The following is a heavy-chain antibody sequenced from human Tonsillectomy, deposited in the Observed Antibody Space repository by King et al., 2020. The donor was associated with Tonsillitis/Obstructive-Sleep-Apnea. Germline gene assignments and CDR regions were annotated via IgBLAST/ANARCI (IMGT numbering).Heavy chain of an antibody. D-gene: IGHD6-19*01. Sequence: QLVQSGGGVVQPGRSLRLSCAASGFTFSSYAMHWVRQAPGKGLEWVAVISYDGSNKYYADSVKGRFTISRDNSKNTLYLQMNSLRAEDTAVYYCARDPSSGRYGDYWGQGTLVTVSS. CDR1: GFTFSSYA. J-gene: IGHJ4*02. CDR3: ARDPSSGRYGDY. CDR2: ISYDGSNK. V-gene: IGHV3-30*04.